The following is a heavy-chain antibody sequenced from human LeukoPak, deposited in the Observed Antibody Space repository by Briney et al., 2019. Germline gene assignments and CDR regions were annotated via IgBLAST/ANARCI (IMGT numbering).Heavy chain of an antibody. CDR1: GGSISSSSYY. V-gene: IGHV4-39*07. J-gene: IGHJ6*03. Sequence: SETLSLTCTVSGGSISSSSYYWGWIRQPPGKGLEWIGSIYYSGSTYYNPSLKSRVTISVDTSKNQFSLKLSSVTAADTAVYYCARWGTTVTEYYYYYYYMDVWGKGTTVTVSS. D-gene: IGHD4-17*01. CDR2: IYYSGST. CDR3: ARWGTTVTEYYYYYYYMDV.